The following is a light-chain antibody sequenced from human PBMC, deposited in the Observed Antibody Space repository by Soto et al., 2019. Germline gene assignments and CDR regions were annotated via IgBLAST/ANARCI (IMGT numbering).Light chain of an antibody. V-gene: IGKV3-11*01. CDR3: QQRSNWRFT. CDR2: DAS. CDR1: QSVSRY. Sequence: EIFFAQSPATLSLSPREKTTLSCRASQSVSRYLALYQQKPGQAPRLLIYDASNRATGIPARFSGSGSGTDFTLTISSLEPEDFAVYYCQQRSNWRFTFGPGPKVDIK. J-gene: IGKJ3*01.